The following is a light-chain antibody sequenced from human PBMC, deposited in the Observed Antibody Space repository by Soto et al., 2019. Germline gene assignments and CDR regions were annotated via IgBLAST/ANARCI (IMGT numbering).Light chain of an antibody. V-gene: IGKV3-20*01. J-gene: IGKJ4*01. Sequence: EIVLTQSPGTLSLSPGERATLSCRASQSVTSSYLAWYQQKPGQAPRLLISGASSRATGIPDRFSGSGSGTDFTLTISRLEPEDFAAYYCQQYGSSPLTFGGGTKVEIK. CDR1: QSVTSSY. CDR3: QQYGSSPLT. CDR2: GAS.